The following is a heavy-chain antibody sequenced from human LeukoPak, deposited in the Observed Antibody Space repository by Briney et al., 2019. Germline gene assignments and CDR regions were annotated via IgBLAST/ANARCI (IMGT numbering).Heavy chain of an antibody. J-gene: IGHJ4*02. CDR2: IYYSGNT. CDR1: GXSISNYY. D-gene: IGHD6-6*01. V-gene: IGHV4-59*01. Sequence: TSETLSLTCTVSGXSISNYYWSWIRQSPGKGLEWTANIYYSGNTKYNPSLKSRVTISADTSKNQFSLKLNSVTAADTAVYYCARFGTSSSRFFDQWGQGTLVTVSS. CDR3: ARFGTSSSRFFDQ.